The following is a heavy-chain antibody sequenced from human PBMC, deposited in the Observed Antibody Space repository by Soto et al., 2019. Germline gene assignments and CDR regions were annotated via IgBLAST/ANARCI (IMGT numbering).Heavy chain of an antibody. CDR1: GFTFSSYA. V-gene: IGHV3-30-3*01. Sequence: GGSLRLSCAASGFTFSSYAMHWVRQAPGKGLEWVAVISYDGSNKYYADSVKGRFTISRDNSKNTLYLKMNSLRAEATAVYYCARSVIAVAGMGYYYGRDVWGQGPTVGVSS. CDR3: ARSVIAVAGMGYYYGRDV. J-gene: IGHJ6*01. CDR2: ISYDGSNK. D-gene: IGHD6-19*01.